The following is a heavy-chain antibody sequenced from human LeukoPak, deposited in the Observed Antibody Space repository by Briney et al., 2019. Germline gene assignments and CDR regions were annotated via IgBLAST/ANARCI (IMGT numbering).Heavy chain of an antibody. Sequence: GGSLRLSCAASGFTFSSYEMNWVRQAPGKGLEWVAVIWYDGSNKYYTDTVKGRFTISRDNSKNTLYLQMNSLRAEDTAVYYCARGQYSPDYWGQGTLVTVSS. CDR3: ARGQYSPDY. D-gene: IGHD2-15*01. CDR1: GFTFSSYE. CDR2: IWYDGSNK. J-gene: IGHJ4*02. V-gene: IGHV3-33*08.